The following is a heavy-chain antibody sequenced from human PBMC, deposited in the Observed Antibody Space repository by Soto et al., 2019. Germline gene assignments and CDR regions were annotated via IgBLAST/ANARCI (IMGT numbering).Heavy chain of an antibody. D-gene: IGHD3-22*01. V-gene: IGHV3-30-3*01. Sequence: GGSLRLSCAASGFTFSSYAMHWVRQAPGKGLEWVAVIAYDGSNKYYADSVKGRFTISRDNSKNTLYLQMNSLRAEDTAVYYCAREDYYDSSGSIYRPDYWGQGTLVTVSS. CDR3: AREDYYDSSGSIYRPDY. CDR2: IAYDGSNK. CDR1: GFTFSSYA. J-gene: IGHJ4*02.